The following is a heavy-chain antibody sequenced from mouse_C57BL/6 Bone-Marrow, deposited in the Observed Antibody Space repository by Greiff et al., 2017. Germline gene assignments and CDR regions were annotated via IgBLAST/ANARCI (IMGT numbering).Heavy chain of an antibody. CDR1: GYTFTDYE. J-gene: IGHJ3*01. D-gene: IGHD2-4*01. V-gene: IGHV1-15*01. CDR2: IDPETGGT. CDR3: TREGIYYDYDGGGPAWFAY. Sequence: VQLQQSGAELVRPGASVTLSCKASGYTFTDYEMHWVKQTPVHGLEWIGAIDPETGGTAYKQKFKGKAILTADKSSSTAYMELRSLTSEDSAVYYCTREGIYYDYDGGGPAWFAYWGQGTLVTVSA.